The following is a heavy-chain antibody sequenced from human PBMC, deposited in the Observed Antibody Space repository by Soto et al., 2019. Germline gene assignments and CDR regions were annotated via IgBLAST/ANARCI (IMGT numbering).Heavy chain of an antibody. J-gene: IGHJ5*02. Sequence: ASVKVSCKASGYTFTSYGISWVRQAPGQGLEWMGWISAYNGNTNYAQKLQGRVTMTTDTSTSTAYMELRSLRSDDTAVYYCARLTDYGRNSGPNWFDPWGQGTLVNVSS. V-gene: IGHV1-18*01. CDR2: ISAYNGNT. D-gene: IGHD4-17*01. CDR1: GYTFTSYG. CDR3: ARLTDYGRNSGPNWFDP.